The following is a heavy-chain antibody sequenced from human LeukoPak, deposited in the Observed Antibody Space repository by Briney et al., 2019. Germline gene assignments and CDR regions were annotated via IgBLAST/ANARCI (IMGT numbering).Heavy chain of an antibody. V-gene: IGHV3-7*03. CDR2: INHNGNVN. D-gene: IGHD3-16*01. CDR3: ARGGGLDV. CDR1: GFTFSSYW. J-gene: IGHJ6*02. Sequence: GGSLRLSCAASGFTFSSYWANWARQAPGKGLEWVASINHNGNVNYYVDSVKGRFTISKDNAKNSLYLQMSNLRAEDTAVYFCARGGGLDVWGQGATVTVSS.